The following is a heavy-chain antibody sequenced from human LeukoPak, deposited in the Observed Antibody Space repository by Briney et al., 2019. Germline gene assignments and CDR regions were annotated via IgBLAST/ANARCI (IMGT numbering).Heavy chain of an antibody. D-gene: IGHD3-10*01. V-gene: IGHV3-23*01. CDR1: GFTFSSYA. CDR3: AKWDNMVRGPIPAVFDY. J-gene: IGHJ4*02. Sequence: PGGSLRLSCAASGFTFSSYAMSWVRQAPGKGLEWVSAISGSGGSTYYADSVKGRFTISRDNSKNTLYLQMNSLRAEDTAVYYCAKWDNMVRGPIPAVFDYWGQGTLVTVSS. CDR2: ISGSGGST.